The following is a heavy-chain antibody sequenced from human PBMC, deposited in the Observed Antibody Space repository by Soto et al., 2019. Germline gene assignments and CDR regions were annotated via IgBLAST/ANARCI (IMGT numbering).Heavy chain of an antibody. V-gene: IGHV4-4*02. Sequence: SETLSLTCAVSGGSISSTKWWSWVRQPPGKGLEWIGEIFHGGDTNYNPSLKSRVTISVDKSKNQFSLNLSSVTAADTAVYYCASTDSGWPTFEDNWGQGTQVTVSS. CDR2: IFHGGDT. D-gene: IGHD6-25*01. CDR1: GGSISSTKW. J-gene: IGHJ4*02. CDR3: ASTDSGWPTFEDN.